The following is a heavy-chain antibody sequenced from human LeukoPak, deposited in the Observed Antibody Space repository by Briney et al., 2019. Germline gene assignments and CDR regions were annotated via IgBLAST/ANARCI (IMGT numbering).Heavy chain of an antibody. CDR2: ISSSSSTI. Sequence: GGSLRLSCAASGLTFSSYSMNWVRQAPGRGLEWVSYISSSSSTIYYADSVKGRFTISRDNAKNSLYLQMNSLRAEDTAVYYCARGQLGYCSGGSCKTKRKDYYFDYWGQGTLVTVSS. J-gene: IGHJ4*02. CDR3: ARGQLGYCSGGSCKTKRKDYYFDY. V-gene: IGHV3-48*01. CDR1: GLTFSSYS. D-gene: IGHD2-15*01.